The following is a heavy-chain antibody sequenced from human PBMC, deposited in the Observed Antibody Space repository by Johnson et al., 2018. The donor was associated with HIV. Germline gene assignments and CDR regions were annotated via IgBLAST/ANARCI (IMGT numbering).Heavy chain of an antibody. CDR3: AKEVTRWVLDAFDI. D-gene: IGHD3-10*01. CDR2: ISNSGSSPI. J-gene: IGHJ3*02. CDR1: GFIFSDFY. Sequence: QVQLVESGGGLVKPGGSLRLSCTASGFIFSDFYMSWIRQAPGKGLQWVVYISNSGSSPISDAESVKGRFTISRDNAKNSLYLQMNSLRTEDTALDYCAKEVTRWVLDAFDIWGQGTMVSVSS. V-gene: IGHV3-11*01.